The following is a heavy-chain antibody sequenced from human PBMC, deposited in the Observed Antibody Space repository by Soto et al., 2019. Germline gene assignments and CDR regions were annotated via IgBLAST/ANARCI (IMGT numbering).Heavy chain of an antibody. V-gene: IGHV2-70*11. CDR3: ARFQYYYDSSGYYYYFDY. D-gene: IGHD3-22*01. J-gene: IGHJ4*02. Sequence: PTLVNPTQTLTLTCTFSGFSLSTSGMCVSWIRQPPGKALEWLARIDWDDDKYYSTSLKTRLTISKDTSKNQVVLTMTNMDPVDTATYYCARFQYYYDSSGYYYYFDYWGQGTLVTVSS. CDR2: IDWDDDK. CDR1: GFSLSTSGMC.